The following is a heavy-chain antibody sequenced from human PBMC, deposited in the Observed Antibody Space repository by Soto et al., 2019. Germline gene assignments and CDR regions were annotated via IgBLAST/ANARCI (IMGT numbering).Heavy chain of an antibody. CDR2: ISYDGSNK. CDR3: AKNWERRFFDY. J-gene: IGHJ4*02. CDR1: GFTFSSYG. Sequence: QVQLVESEGGVVQPGRSLRLSCAASGFTFSSYGMHWVRQAPGKGLEWVAVISYDGSNKYYADSVKGRFTISRDNSKNTLYLQMNSLRAEDTAVYYCAKNWERRFFDYWGQGTLVTVSS. V-gene: IGHV3-30*18. D-gene: IGHD1-1*01.